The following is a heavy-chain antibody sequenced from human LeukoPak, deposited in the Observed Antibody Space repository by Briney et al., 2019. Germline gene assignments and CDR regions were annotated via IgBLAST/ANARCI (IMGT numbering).Heavy chain of an antibody. V-gene: IGHV1-18*01. CDR3: ARGCGGDCYSAGGDFQH. CDR2: ISGDNDNT. D-gene: IGHD2-21*02. J-gene: IGHJ1*01. CDR1: GYTFTSYG. Sequence: ASVKVSCKTSGYTFTSYGIAWVRQAPGQGLEWMGGISGDNDNTNYAPKFQGRVTMTTETSTNTAYMELRSLRSDDTAVYFCARGCGGDCYSAGGDFQHWGQGTLVTVSS.